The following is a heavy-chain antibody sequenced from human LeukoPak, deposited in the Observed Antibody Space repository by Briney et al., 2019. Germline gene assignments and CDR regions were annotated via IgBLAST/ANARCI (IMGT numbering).Heavy chain of an antibody. Sequence: SETLSLTCAVYGGSFSGYYWSWIRQPPGKGLEWIGEINHSGSTNYNPSLKIRVTISVDTSKNQFSLKLSSVTAADTAVYYCARGSGYSSSWYWFDPWGQGTLVTVSS. V-gene: IGHV4-34*01. J-gene: IGHJ5*02. CDR3: ARGSGYSSSWYWFDP. D-gene: IGHD6-13*01. CDR1: GGSFSGYY. CDR2: INHSGST.